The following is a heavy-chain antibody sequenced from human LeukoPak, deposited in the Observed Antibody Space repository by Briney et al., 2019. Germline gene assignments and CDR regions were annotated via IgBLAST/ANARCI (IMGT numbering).Heavy chain of an antibody. CDR1: GYSFSSHD. V-gene: IGHV1-69*05. CDR2: IIPIFGTA. J-gene: IGHJ3*02. D-gene: IGHD3-16*01. CDR3: ARLGGDSTNAFDI. Sequence: GASVKVSCKASGYSFSSHDINWVRQAPGQGLEWMGRIIPIFGTANYAQKFQGRVTITTDESTSTAYMELSSLRSEDTAVYYCARLGGDSTNAFDIWGQGTMVTVSS.